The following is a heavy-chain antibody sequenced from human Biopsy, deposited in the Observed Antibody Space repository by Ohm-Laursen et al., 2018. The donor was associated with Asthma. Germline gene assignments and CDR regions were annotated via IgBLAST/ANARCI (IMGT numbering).Heavy chain of an antibody. V-gene: IGHV1-18*01. D-gene: IGHD3-10*01. J-gene: IGHJ6*02. CDR1: GYTFNSAG. Sequence: ASVKVSCKTSGYTFNSAGITWMRQALGQGLEWMGWISVYNGNTKVAQKLQDRVTMITDTSTSTAYMELRSLRSDDTAVYFCARAVDYSHYYGIDVWGQGTTVTVS. CDR2: ISVYNGNT. CDR3: ARAVDYSHYYGIDV.